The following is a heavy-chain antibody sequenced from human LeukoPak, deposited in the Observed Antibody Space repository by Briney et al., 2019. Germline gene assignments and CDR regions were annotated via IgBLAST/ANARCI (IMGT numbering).Heavy chain of an antibody. D-gene: IGHD3-9*01. CDR2: IIPIFGTA. CDR1: GGTFSSYA. CDR3: LTWRTAIRYFDWLFLGYYYYYYMDV. J-gene: IGHJ6*03. V-gene: IGHV1-69*06. Sequence: ASVKVSCKASGGTFSSYAISWVRQAPGQGLEWMGGIIPIFGTANYAQKLQGRVTITADKSTSTAYMELSSLRSEDTAVYYCLTWRTAIRYFDWLFLGYYYYYYMDVWGKGTTVTVSS.